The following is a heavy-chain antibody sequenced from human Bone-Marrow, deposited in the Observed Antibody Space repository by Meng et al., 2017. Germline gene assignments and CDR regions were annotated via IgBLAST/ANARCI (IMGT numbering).Heavy chain of an antibody. CDR1: GESCCGYY. D-gene: IGHD6-19*01. V-gene: IGHV4-34*01. CDR2: INHSGST. J-gene: IGHJ4*02. CDR3: ARGARVAGTDY. Sequence: QVQQPQWGAGLLNPSETLSLPCGVYGESCCGYYWSWIRQPPGKGLEWNGKINHSGSTNYNPSLKSRVTISVDTSKNQFSLKLSSVTAADTAVYYCARGARVAGTDYWGQGTLVTVSS.